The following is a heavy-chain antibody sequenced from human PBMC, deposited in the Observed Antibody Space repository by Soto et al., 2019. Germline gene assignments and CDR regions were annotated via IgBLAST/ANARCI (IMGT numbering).Heavy chain of an antibody. CDR1: GDSVSSNSAA. J-gene: IGHJ4*02. D-gene: IGHD6-19*01. Sequence: QSQTLSLTCAISGDSVSSNSAAWNWIRQSPSRGLEWLGRTYYRSKWYNDYAVSVKSRITINPDTSKNQFSLQLNSVTPEDTAVYYCARGATGLGYSSGWRRTETRKYYFDYWGQGTLVTVSS. CDR2: TYYRSKWYN. V-gene: IGHV6-1*01. CDR3: ARGATGLGYSSGWRRTETRKYYFDY.